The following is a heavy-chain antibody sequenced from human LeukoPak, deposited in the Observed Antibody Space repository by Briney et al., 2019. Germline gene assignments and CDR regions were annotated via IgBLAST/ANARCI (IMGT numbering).Heavy chain of an antibody. CDR3: SKAAQRLVQSYYNYMDV. CDR2: IRYDGSNK. Sequence: GGSLRLSCAASGFTFSSYGMHWVRQAPGKGLEWVAFIRYDGSNKYYADSVKGRFTISRDNSKNTLYLQMNSLRAEATAVYYCSKAAQRLVQSYYNYMDVWGKGTTVTISS. CDR1: GFTFSSYG. J-gene: IGHJ6*03. D-gene: IGHD6-13*01. V-gene: IGHV3-30*02.